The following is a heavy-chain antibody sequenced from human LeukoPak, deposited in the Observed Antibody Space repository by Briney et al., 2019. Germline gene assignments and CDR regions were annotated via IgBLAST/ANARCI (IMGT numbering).Heavy chain of an antibody. CDR2: IRSKANSYAT. D-gene: IGHD3-10*01. CDR3: TSPLWFGELPLFYGMDV. J-gene: IGHJ6*02. CDR1: GFTSSGSA. V-gene: IGHV3-73*01. Sequence: QSGGSLRLSCAASGFTSSGSAMHWVRQASGKGLEWVGRIRSKANSYATAYAASVKGRFTISRDDSKNTAYLQMNSLKTEDTAVYYCTSPLWFGELPLFYGMDVWGQGTTVTVSS.